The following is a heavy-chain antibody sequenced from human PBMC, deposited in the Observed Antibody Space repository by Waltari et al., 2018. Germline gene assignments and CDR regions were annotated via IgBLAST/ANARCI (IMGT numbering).Heavy chain of an antibody. CDR2: IIPILGIA. J-gene: IGHJ1*01. D-gene: IGHD3-10*01. V-gene: IGHV1-69*10. CDR3: ARTYYYGSGEYFQH. Sequence: QVQLVQSGAEVKKPGSSVKVSCKASGGTFSSYAISWVRQAPGQGLEWMGGIIPILGIANHAQKCQGRVTMTADKSTSTAYMELSSLRCEDTAVYYCARTYYYGSGEYFQHWGQGTLVTVSS. CDR1: GGTFSSYA.